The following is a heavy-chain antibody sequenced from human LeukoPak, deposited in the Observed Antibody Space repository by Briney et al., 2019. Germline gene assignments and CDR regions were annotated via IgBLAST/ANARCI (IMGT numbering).Heavy chain of an antibody. D-gene: IGHD3-10*02. CDR3: AELGITMIGGV. J-gene: IGHJ6*04. CDR1: GFTFSSYV. Sequence: GGSLRLSCAASGFTFSSYVMHWVREAPGTGLEWASYISSSGSTIYYADSVKGRFTISRDDAKNSLYLQMNSLRAEDTAVYYCAELGITMIGGVWGKGTTVTISS. V-gene: IGHV3-48*03. CDR2: ISSSGSTI.